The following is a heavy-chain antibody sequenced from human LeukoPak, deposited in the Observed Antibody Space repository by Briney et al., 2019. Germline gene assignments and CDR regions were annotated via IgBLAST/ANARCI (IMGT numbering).Heavy chain of an antibody. CDR2: TSFDGSNQ. V-gene: IGHV3-30*18. Sequence: PGGSLRLSCAASAFTFSTYGMHWVRQAPGKGLEWVAVTSFDGSNQYYADSVKGRFTISRDNFKSTLFLQMNSLTAEDTAVYYCAKGIRDFSWLPSFDWWGQGIQVTVSS. D-gene: IGHD3-9*01. CDR3: AKGIRDFSWLPSFDW. CDR1: AFTFSTYG. J-gene: IGHJ4*02.